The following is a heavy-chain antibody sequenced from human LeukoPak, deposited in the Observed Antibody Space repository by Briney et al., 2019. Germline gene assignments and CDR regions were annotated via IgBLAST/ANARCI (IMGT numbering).Heavy chain of an antibody. CDR1: GGSISSYY. V-gene: IGHV4-59*13. CDR3: ARYVWGSYPTFEDY. Sequence: SETLSLTCTVSGGSISSYYWSWIRQPPGKGLEWIGYIYCSGSTNYNPSLKSRVTISVGTSKKQFSLKLSSVIAADTAVYYCARYVWGSYPTFEDYWGQGTLVTVSS. J-gene: IGHJ4*02. D-gene: IGHD3-16*02. CDR2: IYCSGST.